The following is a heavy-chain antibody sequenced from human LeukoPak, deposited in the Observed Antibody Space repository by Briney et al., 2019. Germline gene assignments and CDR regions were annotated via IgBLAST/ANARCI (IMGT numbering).Heavy chain of an antibody. D-gene: IGHD1-1*01. CDR3: ARDRGVETDAFDI. V-gene: IGHV1-2*02. J-gene: IGHJ3*02. CDR2: INPNSGGT. Sequence: GASVKVSCKASGYTFTGYYMHWVRQAPGQGLEWMGWINPNSGGTNYAQKFQGRVTMTRDTSISTAYMELSRLRSDDTAVYYCARDRGVETDAFDIWGQGTMVTVSS. CDR1: GYTFTGYY.